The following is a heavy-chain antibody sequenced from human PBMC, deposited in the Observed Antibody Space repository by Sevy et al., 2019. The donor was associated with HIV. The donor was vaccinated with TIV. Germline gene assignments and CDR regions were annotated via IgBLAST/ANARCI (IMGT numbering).Heavy chain of an antibody. CDR3: AREGCTRPHDH. CDR2: LSFGCGRI. J-gene: IGHJ4*02. V-gene: IGHV3-23*01. D-gene: IGHD2-8*01. CDR1: GFNFNIYS. Sequence: GGSLRLSCVASGFNFNIYSMSWVRHAPGKGLEWVSTLSFGCGRINHADSVQGRFTMSRDDSKKTVYLEMNSLRAEDTAVYYCAREGCTRPHDHRGQGTLVTVSS.